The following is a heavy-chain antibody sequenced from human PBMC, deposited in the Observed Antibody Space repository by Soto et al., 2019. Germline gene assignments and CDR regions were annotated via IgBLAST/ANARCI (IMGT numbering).Heavy chain of an antibody. D-gene: IGHD1-1*01. Sequence: VQLVQSGAGVIKPGSSVELSCKASGGTFNRYTISWVRQAPGQGLEWMGGIIPIFGTANYAQKFQGRVAIIADESTSAAYMELRSLRSEDTAVYYCALWGFRDGNNSKYNYSGMDVWGQGTTVTVSS. CDR3: ALWGFRDGNNSKYNYSGMDV. J-gene: IGHJ6*02. CDR2: IIPIFGTA. V-gene: IGHV1-69*01. CDR1: GGTFNRYT.